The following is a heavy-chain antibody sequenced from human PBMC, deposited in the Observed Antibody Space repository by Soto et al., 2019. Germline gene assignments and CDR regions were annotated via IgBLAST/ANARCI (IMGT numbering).Heavy chain of an antibody. CDR3: AKDAVAATPDYYYYYMDV. J-gene: IGHJ6*03. V-gene: IGHV3-9*01. CDR2: ISWNSGSI. D-gene: IGHD2-15*01. CDR1: GFTFDDYA. Sequence: GGSLRLSCAASGFTFDDYAMHWVRQAPGKGLEWVSGISWNSGSIGYADSVKGRFTIYRDNAKNSLYLQMNSLRAEDTALYYCAKDAVAATPDYYYYYMDVWGKGTTVTVSS.